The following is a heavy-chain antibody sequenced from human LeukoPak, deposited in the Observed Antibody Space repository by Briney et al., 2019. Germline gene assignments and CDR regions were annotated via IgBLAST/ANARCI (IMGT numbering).Heavy chain of an antibody. V-gene: IGHV3-30*02. Sequence: GGSLILSCAASGFTFSSYGMHWVRQAPGKALEGVAFIRYDGSNKYYADSVKGRFTISRDNSKNTLYLQMHSLRAEDTAVYYCAKRFLYSSSWYRGISSIDYWGQGTLVTVSS. CDR1: GFTFSSYG. CDR3: AKRFLYSSSWYRGISSIDY. CDR2: IRYDGSNK. D-gene: IGHD6-13*01. J-gene: IGHJ4*02.